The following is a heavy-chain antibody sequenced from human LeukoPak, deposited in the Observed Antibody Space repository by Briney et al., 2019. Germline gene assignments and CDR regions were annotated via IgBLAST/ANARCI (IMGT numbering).Heavy chain of an antibody. CDR3: ARDQEGFDY. V-gene: IGHV1-46*01. J-gene: IGHJ4*02. Sequence: GASVKVSCKASGYTFTSNYIHWVRQAPGQGLEWMGTINPRDGSTSYAQKFQGRVTVTRDTSASTVHMELSGLRSEDTAVYYCARDQEGFDYWGQGTLVTVSS. CDR2: INPRDGST. CDR1: GYTFTSNY.